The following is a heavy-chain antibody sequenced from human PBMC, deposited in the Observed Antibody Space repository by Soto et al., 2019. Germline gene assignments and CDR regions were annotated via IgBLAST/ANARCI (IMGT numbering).Heavy chain of an antibody. Sequence: SETLALTCTVSGGSISSGGYYWSWIRQHPGKGLEWIGYIYYSGSTYYNPSLKSRVTISVDTSKNQFSLKLSSVTAADTAVYYCARGHYDYGDFSNFDYWGQGTLVTVSS. CDR1: GGSISSGGYY. CDR3: ARGHYDYGDFSNFDY. J-gene: IGHJ4*02. V-gene: IGHV4-31*03. CDR2: IYYSGST. D-gene: IGHD4-17*01.